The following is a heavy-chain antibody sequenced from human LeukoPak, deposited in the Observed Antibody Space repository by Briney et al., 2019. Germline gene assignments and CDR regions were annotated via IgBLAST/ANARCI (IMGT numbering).Heavy chain of an antibody. CDR1: GVTFSGFA. CDR2: ISGSGDKT. D-gene: IGHD1-14*01. Sequence: PGGSLRLSCAASGVTFSGFAMSWVRRTPGKGLEWVSGISGSGDKTLYADSVKGRFTISRDNSKNTLYPEMNSLRAEDTAIYYCAKMKGHPLPKYHMDLWGQGTTVTVSS. CDR3: AKMKGHPLPKYHMDL. J-gene: IGHJ6*01. V-gene: IGHV3-23*01.